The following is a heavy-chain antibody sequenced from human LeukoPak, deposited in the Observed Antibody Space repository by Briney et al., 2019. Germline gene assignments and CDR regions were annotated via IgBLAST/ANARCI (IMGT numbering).Heavy chain of an antibody. CDR2: ISYDGSNK. Sequence: PGGSLRLSCAASGFTFSSYAMHRVRQAPGKGLEWVAVISYDGSNKYYADSVKGRFTISRDNSKNTLYLQMNSLRAEDTAVYYCARGSRSDMITFGGAQIDYWGQGTLVTVSS. CDR1: GFTFSSYA. J-gene: IGHJ4*02. CDR3: ARGSRSDMITFGGAQIDY. V-gene: IGHV3-30-3*01. D-gene: IGHD3-16*01.